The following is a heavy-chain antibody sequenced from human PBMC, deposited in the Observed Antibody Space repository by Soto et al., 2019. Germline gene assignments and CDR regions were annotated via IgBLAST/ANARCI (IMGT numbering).Heavy chain of an antibody. Sequence: QVQLVQSGAEVKKPGSSVKVSCKASGGTFSSYTISWVRQAPGQGLEWMGRIIPILGIANYAQKFQGRVTITADKATSTAYMELSSLRSEDTAVYYCASGRVATNRYFDYWGQGTLVTVSS. CDR2: IIPILGIA. D-gene: IGHD5-12*01. CDR1: GGTFSSYT. CDR3: ASGRVATNRYFDY. V-gene: IGHV1-69*02. J-gene: IGHJ4*02.